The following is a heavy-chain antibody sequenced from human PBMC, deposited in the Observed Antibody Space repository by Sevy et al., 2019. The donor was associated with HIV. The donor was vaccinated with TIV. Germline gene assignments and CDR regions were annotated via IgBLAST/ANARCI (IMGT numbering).Heavy chain of an antibody. Sequence: ASVKVSCKGSGYTFTGYSMHWVRQAPGQGLEWMGWINPNSGDKKYVQRFQDRVTMTRDTSLTTAYMELSRLRSDATAGYYCARVWNSDYYDSIALNWFDRAGQVTLFTVYS. J-gene: IGHJ5*02. CDR3: ARVWNSDYYDSIALNWFDR. CDR2: INPNSGDK. CDR1: GYTFTGYS. D-gene: IGHD3-22*01. V-gene: IGHV1-2*02.